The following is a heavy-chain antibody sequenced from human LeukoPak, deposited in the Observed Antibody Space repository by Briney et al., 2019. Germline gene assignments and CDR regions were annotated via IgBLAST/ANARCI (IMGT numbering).Heavy chain of an antibody. V-gene: IGHV3-30*02. CDR2: IRYDGSDK. Sequence: GGSLRLSCAASGFTFDDYAMHWVRQAPGKGLEWVAFIRYDGSDKFYADSVKGRFTISRDNSKNTLYLQMNSLRVEDTAVYYCRDPFDYWGQGTLVTVSS. J-gene: IGHJ4*02. D-gene: IGHD2/OR15-2a*01. CDR1: GFTFDDYA. CDR3: RDPFDY.